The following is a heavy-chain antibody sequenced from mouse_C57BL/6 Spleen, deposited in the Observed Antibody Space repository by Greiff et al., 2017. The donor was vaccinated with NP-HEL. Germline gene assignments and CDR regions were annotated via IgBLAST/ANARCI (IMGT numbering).Heavy chain of an antibody. Sequence: QVQLQQPGAELVMPGASVKLSCKASGYTFTSYWMHWVKQRPGQGLEWIGEIDPSDSYTNYNQKFKGKSTLTVDKSSSTANMQLSSLTSEDSAVYYCARGGNFFAYWGQGTLVTVSA. CDR1: GYTFTSYW. J-gene: IGHJ3*01. V-gene: IGHV1-69*01. CDR2: IDPSDSYT. CDR3: ARGGNFFAY. D-gene: IGHD2-1*01.